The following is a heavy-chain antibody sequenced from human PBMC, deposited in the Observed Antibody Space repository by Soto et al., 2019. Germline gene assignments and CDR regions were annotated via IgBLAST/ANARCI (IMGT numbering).Heavy chain of an antibody. CDR3: AHRPIAMATIWFDY. J-gene: IGHJ4*02. D-gene: IGHD5-12*01. CDR1: GFSLSTSGVG. Sequence: QITLKESGPTLVKPTQTLTLTCTFSGFSLSTSGVGVGWIRQPPGKALEWLALIYWDDDKRYSPSLKTRLTIXKXTXXNQVVLTMTNMDPVDTATYYCAHRPIAMATIWFDYWGQGTLVTVSS. V-gene: IGHV2-5*02. CDR2: IYWDDDK.